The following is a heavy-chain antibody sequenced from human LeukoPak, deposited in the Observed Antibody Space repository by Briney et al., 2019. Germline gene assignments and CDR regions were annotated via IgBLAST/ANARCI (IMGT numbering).Heavy chain of an antibody. CDR1: GFTFSGSA. CDR2: IRSKANSYAT. CDR3: AKDNHYDSSGYY. V-gene: IGHV3-73*01. J-gene: IGHJ4*02. Sequence: GGSLRLSCAASGFTFSGSAMHWVRQASGKGLEWVGRIRSKANSYATAYAASVKGRFTISRDDSKNTLYLQMNSLRAEDTAVYYCAKDNHYDSSGYYWGQGTLVTVSS. D-gene: IGHD3-22*01.